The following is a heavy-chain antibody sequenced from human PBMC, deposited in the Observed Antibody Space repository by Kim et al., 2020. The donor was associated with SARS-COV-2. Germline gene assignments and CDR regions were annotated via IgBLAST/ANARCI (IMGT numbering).Heavy chain of an antibody. J-gene: IGHJ6*03. CDR3: ARWSSTSCQCYYMDV. D-gene: IGHD2-2*01. Sequence: GGSLRLSCAASGFTFSTYGMYWVRQVPGKGLVWVSLINSDGGGTNYADSVKGRFTISRDNAKNTLYLQMNSLRAEDTAVYYCARWSSTSCQCYYMDVWGKGTTVTVSS. CDR1: GFTFSTYG. CDR2: INSDGGGT. V-gene: IGHV3-74*01.